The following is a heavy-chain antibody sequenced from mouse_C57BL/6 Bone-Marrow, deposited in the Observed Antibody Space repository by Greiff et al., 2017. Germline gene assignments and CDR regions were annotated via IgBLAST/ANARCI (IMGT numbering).Heavy chain of an antibody. CDR2: ISNGGGST. V-gene: IGHV5-12*01. D-gene: IGHD2-4*01. J-gene: IGHJ4*01. CDR1: GFTFSDYY. CDR3: TRHEDDYWDYAMDY. Sequence: EVQVVESGGGLVQPGGSLKLSCAASGFTFSDYYMYWVRQTPEKRLEWVAYISNGGGSTYYPDTVKGRFTIPRDNAKNTLYLQISRLKSEDTAMYYCTRHEDDYWDYAMDYWGQGTSVTVSS.